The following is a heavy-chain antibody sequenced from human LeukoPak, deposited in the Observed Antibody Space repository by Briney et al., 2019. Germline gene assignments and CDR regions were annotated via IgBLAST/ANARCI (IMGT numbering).Heavy chain of an antibody. V-gene: IGHV3-21*01. CDR1: GFTFSSYS. Sequence: GGSLRLSCAASGFTFSSYSMNWVRQAPGKGLEWVSSISSSSSYIYYADSVKGRFTISRDNAKNSLYLQMNSLRAEDTAVYYCARARSSSSSWEDWGRGTLVTVSS. CDR2: ISSSSSYI. D-gene: IGHD6-13*01. J-gene: IGHJ4*02. CDR3: ARARSSSSSWED.